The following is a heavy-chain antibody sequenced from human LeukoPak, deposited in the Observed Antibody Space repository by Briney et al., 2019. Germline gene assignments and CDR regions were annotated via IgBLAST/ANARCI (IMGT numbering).Heavy chain of an antibody. J-gene: IGHJ6*03. CDR2: IYTSGST. Sequence: SETLSLTCTVSGGSISSYYWSWIRQPAGKGLEWIGRIYTSGSTNYNPSLKSRLTISVDKSKNQFSLTLSSVTAADTAVYYCARGGLLYSSGWGTTLGRYYYYMDVWGKGTTVTVSS. CDR3: ARGGLLYSSGWGTTLGRYYYYMDV. V-gene: IGHV4-4*07. CDR1: GGSISSYY. D-gene: IGHD6-19*01.